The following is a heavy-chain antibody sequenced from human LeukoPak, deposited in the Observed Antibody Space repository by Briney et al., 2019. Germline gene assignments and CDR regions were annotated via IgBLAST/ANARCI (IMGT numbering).Heavy chain of an antibody. CDR1: GFTFSSYA. Sequence: GGSLRLSCAASGFTFSSYAMHWVRQAPGKGLEWVAVISYDGSTKYYADSVKGRFTISRDNSKNTLYLEMNSLRAEDTAVYYCAKDPGLGYCSSTSCYIFDYWGQGTLVTVSS. CDR2: ISYDGSTK. D-gene: IGHD2-2*02. J-gene: IGHJ4*02. V-gene: IGHV3-30-3*01. CDR3: AKDPGLGYCSSTSCYIFDY.